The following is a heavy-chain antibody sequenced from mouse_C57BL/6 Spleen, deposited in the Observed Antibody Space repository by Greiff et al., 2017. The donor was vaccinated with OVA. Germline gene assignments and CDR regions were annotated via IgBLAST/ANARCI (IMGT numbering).Heavy chain of an antibody. Sequence: VQLQQSGAELVRPGTSVKVSCKASGYAFTNYLIEWVKQRPGQGLEWIGVINPGSGGTNYNEKFKGKATLTADKSSSTAYMQLSSLTSEDSAVYFCAREKGGTGPFAYWGQGTTLTVSS. D-gene: IGHD4-1*01. CDR3: AREKGGTGPFAY. J-gene: IGHJ2*01. CDR2: INPGSGGT. CDR1: GYAFTNYL. V-gene: IGHV1-54*01.